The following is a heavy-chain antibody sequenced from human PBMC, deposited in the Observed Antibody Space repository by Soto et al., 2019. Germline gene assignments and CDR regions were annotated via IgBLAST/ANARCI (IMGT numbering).Heavy chain of an antibody. V-gene: IGHV1-69*13. CDR3: ARDKGEYPGLGYFDY. CDR1: GGTFSSYA. Sequence: ASVKVSCKASGGTFSSYAISWVRQAPGQGLEWMGGIIPIFGTANYAQKFQGRVTITADESTSTAYMELSSLRSEDTAVYYCARDKGEYPGLGYFDYWGQGTLVTVSS. J-gene: IGHJ4*02. CDR2: IIPIFGTA.